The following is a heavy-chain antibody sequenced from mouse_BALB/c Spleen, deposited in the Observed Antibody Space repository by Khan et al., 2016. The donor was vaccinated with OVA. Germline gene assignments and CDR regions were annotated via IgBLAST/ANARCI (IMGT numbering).Heavy chain of an antibody. Sequence: QVQLKQSGPGLVQPSQSLSITCTVSGFSLTTYGFHWVRQSPGKGLEWLGVIWSGGSTDYNAPFISRLSISQDNSKSQVFFKMNSLQADDTAIYYCARHSYRYDFTYWGQGTLVTVSA. V-gene: IGHV2-2*01. J-gene: IGHJ3*01. D-gene: IGHD2-12*01. CDR2: IWSGGST. CDR1: GFSLTTYG. CDR3: ARHSYRYDFTY.